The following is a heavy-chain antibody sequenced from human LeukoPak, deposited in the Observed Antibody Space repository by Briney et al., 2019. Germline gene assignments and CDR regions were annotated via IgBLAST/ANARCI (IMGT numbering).Heavy chain of an antibody. J-gene: IGHJ1*01. Sequence: SETLSLTCTVSGGSISSYYWGWIRQPPGKGLEWIGSGSTYYNPSLKSRVTISVDTSKNQFSLKLSSVTAAHTAVYFCASPRGGDSGGYYTWYFHHWGQGILVTVSS. CDR2: GST. CDR1: GGSISSYY. D-gene: IGHD3-22*01. V-gene: IGHV4-4*09. CDR3: ASPRGGDSGGYYTWYFHH.